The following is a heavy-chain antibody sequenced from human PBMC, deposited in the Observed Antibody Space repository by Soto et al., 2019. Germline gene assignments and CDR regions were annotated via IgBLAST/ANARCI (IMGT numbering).Heavy chain of an antibody. V-gene: IGHV3-23*01. J-gene: IGHJ4*02. D-gene: IGHD6-19*01. CDR2: ISGSGGST. CDR1: GFTFSSYA. CDR3: AKDNQWLVREGDY. Sequence: HGGSLRLSCAASGFTFSSYAMSWVRQAPGKGLEWVSAISGSGGSTYYADSVKGRFTISRDNSKNTLYLQMNSLRAEDTAVYYCAKDNQWLVREGDYWGQGTLVTVSS.